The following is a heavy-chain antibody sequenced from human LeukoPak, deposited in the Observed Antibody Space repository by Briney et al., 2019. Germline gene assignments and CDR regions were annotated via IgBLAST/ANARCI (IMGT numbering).Heavy chain of an antibody. V-gene: IGHV3-33*01. J-gene: IGHJ4*02. D-gene: IGHD6-13*01. CDR2: IGNDGSNK. Sequence: PGGSLRLSCAASGFTFSSYGMHWVRQAQAKGLEGLAVIGNDGSNKYYEASVRGRFTISRDNSKTPLYLKMNSLRAEDTAVYYCARDGGPFSSSWGYDNDYWGQGTLVTVSS. CDR1: GFTFSSYG. CDR3: ARDGGPFSSSWGYDNDY.